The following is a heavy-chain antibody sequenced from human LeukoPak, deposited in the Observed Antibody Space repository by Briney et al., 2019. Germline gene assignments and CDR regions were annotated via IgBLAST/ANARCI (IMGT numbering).Heavy chain of an antibody. V-gene: IGHV1-2*06. Sequence: ASVKVSCKASGYTFTGYYMHWVRQAPGQGLEWMGRINPNNGGTNYAQKFQGRVTMTRDTSISTAYMELSRLRSDDTAVYYCARDPSDYDSSGYLSYFDYWGQGTLVTVSS. CDR2: INPNNGGT. CDR3: ARDPSDYDSSGYLSYFDY. D-gene: IGHD3-22*01. CDR1: GYTFTGYY. J-gene: IGHJ4*02.